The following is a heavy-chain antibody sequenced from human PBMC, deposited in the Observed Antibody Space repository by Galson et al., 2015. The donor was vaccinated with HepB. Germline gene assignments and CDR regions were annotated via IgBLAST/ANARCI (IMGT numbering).Heavy chain of an antibody. CDR3: ARGGTVTYYYCMDV. CDR1: GYTFTSYG. CDR2: ISAYNGNT. V-gene: IGHV1-18*04. J-gene: IGHJ6*02. Sequence: QSGAEVKKPGESLKISCKASGYTFTSYGISWVRQAPGQGLEWMGWISAYNGNTNYAQKLQGRVTMTTDTSTSTAYMELRSLRSDDTAVYYCARGGTVTYYYCMDVWCQGTTFTVSS. D-gene: IGHD4-11*01.